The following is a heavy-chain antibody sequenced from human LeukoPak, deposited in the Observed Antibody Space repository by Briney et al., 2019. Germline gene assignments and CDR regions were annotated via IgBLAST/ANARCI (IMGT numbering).Heavy chain of an antibody. Sequence: SVKVSCKASGGTFSSYAISWVRQAPGQGLEWMGGIIPIFGTANYAQKFQGRVTITTDESTSTAYMELSGLRSEDTAVYYCARDSGGPYYYDSSGYYPQPRRYYFDYWGQGTLVTVSS. J-gene: IGHJ4*02. V-gene: IGHV1-69*05. CDR2: IIPIFGTA. D-gene: IGHD3-22*01. CDR3: ARDSGGPYYYDSSGYYPQPRRYYFDY. CDR1: GGTFSSYA.